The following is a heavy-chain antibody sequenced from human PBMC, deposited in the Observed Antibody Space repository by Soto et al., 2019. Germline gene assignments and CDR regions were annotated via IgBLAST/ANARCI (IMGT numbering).Heavy chain of an antibody. CDR1: GYSFTSYW. J-gene: IGHJ6*02. V-gene: IGHV5-10-1*01. CDR2: IDPSDSYT. Sequence: PGESLTISCKGSGYSFTSYWISWVRQMPGKGLEWMGRIDPSDSYTNYSPSFQGHVTISADKSISTAYLQWSSLKASDTAMYYCARRGYILAAEYYYYGMDVWGQGTTVTVSS. D-gene: IGHD6-13*01. CDR3: ARRGYILAAEYYYYGMDV.